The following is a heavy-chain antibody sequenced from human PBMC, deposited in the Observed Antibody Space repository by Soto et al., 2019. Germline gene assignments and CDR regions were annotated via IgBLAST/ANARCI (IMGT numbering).Heavy chain of an antibody. CDR3: ARYSFNSPTTVRSSRYYFYYMDV. Sequence: QVQVVESGGGVVQPGASLRLSCTTSGFTSSAYGFHWVRQAPGKGLEWVALIWYDGSYKYYTDSVKGRFTISRDSYKNTIYLHMNSQRAEVTAKYYCARYSFNSPTTVRSSRYYFYYMDVWGQGTTVTVSS. D-gene: IGHD4-4*01. V-gene: IGHV3-33*01. J-gene: IGHJ6*03. CDR1: GFTSSAYG. CDR2: IWYDGSYK.